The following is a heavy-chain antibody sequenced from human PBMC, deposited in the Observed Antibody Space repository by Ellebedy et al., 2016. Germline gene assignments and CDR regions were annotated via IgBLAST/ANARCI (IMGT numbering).Heavy chain of an antibody. D-gene: IGHD4-11*01. CDR1: GFSLSTSGMC. Sequence: SGPTLVKPTQTLTLTCTFSGFSLSTSGMCVSWIRQPPGKALEWLARIDWDDDKYYSTSLKTRLTISKDTPKNQVVLTMTNMEPVDTGTFYCAHRTTVTSVDYWGQGILVTVSS. V-gene: IGHV2-70*12. J-gene: IGHJ4*02. CDR2: IDWDDDK. CDR3: AHRTTVTSVDY.